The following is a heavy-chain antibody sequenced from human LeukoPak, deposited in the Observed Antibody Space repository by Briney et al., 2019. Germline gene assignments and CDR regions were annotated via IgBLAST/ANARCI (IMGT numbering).Heavy chain of an antibody. V-gene: IGHV3-30-3*01. J-gene: IGHJ4*02. CDR2: ISYDGSNK. Sequence: GESLRLSCAASGFTFSSYAMHWVRQAPGKGLEWVAVISYDGSNKYYADSVKGRFTISRDNSKNTLYLQMNSLRAEDTAVYYCARDGRPGLLLDYWGQGTLVTVSS. CDR3: ARDGRPGLLLDY. CDR1: GFTFSSYA. D-gene: IGHD2-15*01.